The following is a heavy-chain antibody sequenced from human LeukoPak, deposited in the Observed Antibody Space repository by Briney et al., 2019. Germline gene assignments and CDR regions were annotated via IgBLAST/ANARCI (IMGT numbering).Heavy chain of an antibody. CDR2: IKEDRSEQ. D-gene: IGHD4-23*01. CDR1: GFAFSRYW. CDR3: ARDFYGDNSEVVSWHFDL. Sequence: GGSLRLSCAASGFAFSRYWMTWVRQAPGKGLEWVANIKEDRSEQDYVDSVRGRFTSSRDNAQSSLYLQMSSLRAEDTAVYYCARDFYGDNSEVVSWHFDLWGRGTLVSVSS. J-gene: IGHJ2*01. V-gene: IGHV3-7*01.